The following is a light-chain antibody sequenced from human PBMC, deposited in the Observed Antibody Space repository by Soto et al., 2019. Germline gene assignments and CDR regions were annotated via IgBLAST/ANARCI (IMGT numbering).Light chain of an antibody. CDR2: GNI. J-gene: IGLJ2*01. CDR3: QSFDSSLSGVV. CDR1: SSNIGAGYE. Sequence: QPVLTQPPSVSGAPGQRGTISCTGSSSNIGAGYEVHWYQQLPGTAPTLLIHGNINRPSGVPDRFSASKSDTSASLAITRLQADDEADYYCQSFDSSLSGVVFGGWTKLTV. V-gene: IGLV1-40*01.